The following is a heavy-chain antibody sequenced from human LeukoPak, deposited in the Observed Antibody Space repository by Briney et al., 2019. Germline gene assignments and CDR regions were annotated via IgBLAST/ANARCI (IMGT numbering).Heavy chain of an antibody. D-gene: IGHD6-19*01. V-gene: IGHV3-23*01. Sequence: GGSLRLSCAASGFTFSSYAMSWVRQAPGKGLEWVSAISGSGGSTYYADSVKGRFTISRDNAKNSLYLQMNSLRAEDTAVYYCARSPVAGKDYWGQGTLVTVSS. CDR1: GFTFSSYA. CDR3: ARSPVAGKDY. CDR2: ISGSGGST. J-gene: IGHJ4*02.